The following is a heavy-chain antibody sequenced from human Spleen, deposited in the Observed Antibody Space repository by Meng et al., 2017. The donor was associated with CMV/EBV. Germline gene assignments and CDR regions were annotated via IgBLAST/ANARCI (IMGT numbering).Heavy chain of an antibody. J-gene: IGHJ4*02. CDR1: GFTFSSYG. CDR3: ARDFYYDSSGDNY. D-gene: IGHD3-22*01. V-gene: IGHV3-30*02. Sequence: GESLKISCAASGFTFSSYGMHWVRQAPGKGLEWVAFIRYDGSNKYYADSVKGRFTISRDTSKNTLYLQMNSLRTEDTAVYYCARDFYYDSSGDNYWGQGTLVTVSS. CDR2: IRYDGSNK.